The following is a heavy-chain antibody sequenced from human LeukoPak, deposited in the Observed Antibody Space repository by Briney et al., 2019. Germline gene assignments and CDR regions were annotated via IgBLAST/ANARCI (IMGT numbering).Heavy chain of an antibody. CDR3: ARAAYYYDSSGYPPSDY. Sequence: SVKVSCKTSGGTFSSYAISWVRQAPGQGLEWMGRIIPILGIANYAQKFQGRVTITADKSTSTAYMELSSLRSEDTAVYYCARAAYYYDSSGYPPSDYWGQGTLVTVSS. V-gene: IGHV1-69*04. CDR1: GGTFSSYA. J-gene: IGHJ4*02. D-gene: IGHD3-22*01. CDR2: IIPILGIA.